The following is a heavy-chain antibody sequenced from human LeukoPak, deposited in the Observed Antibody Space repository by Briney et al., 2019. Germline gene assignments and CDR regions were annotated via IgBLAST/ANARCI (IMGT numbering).Heavy chain of an antibody. J-gene: IGHJ4*02. CDR3: TTILFY. CDR2: IRSKANSYAT. D-gene: IGHD2/OR15-2a*01. CDR1: GFTFSDSA. V-gene: IGHV3-73*01. Sequence: PGGSLRLSRAASGFTFSDSALHWVRQASGKGLEWVGRIRSKANSYATAYATSVKGRFTISRDDSKNTASLQMNSPKTEDTAVYYCTTILFYWGQGTLVTVSS.